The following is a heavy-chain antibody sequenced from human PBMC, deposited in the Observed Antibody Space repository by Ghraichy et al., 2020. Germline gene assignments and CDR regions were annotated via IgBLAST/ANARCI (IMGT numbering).Heavy chain of an antibody. J-gene: IGHJ4*02. D-gene: IGHD4-17*01. V-gene: IGHV3-48*03. CDR2: IRISGGNI. CDR1: GFILSDYE. CDR3: ARDGSDSVDRVEY. Sequence: LSLTCAASGFILSDYEMSWVRQSPGRGLEWVSYIRISGGNIYYADSVKGRFTISRDNAKNSLFLQMNSLRAEDTAVYYCARDGSDSVDRVEYWGQGTLGTV.